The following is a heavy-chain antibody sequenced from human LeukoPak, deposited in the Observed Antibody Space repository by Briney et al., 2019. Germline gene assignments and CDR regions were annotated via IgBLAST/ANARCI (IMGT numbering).Heavy chain of an antibody. CDR1: GFTVSSNY. CDR2: IYSGGST. V-gene: IGHV3-53*01. D-gene: IGHD6-13*01. Sequence: GGSLRLPCAASGFTVSSNYMSWVRQAPGKGLEWVSVIYSGGSTYYSDSVKGRCTISRDNSKNTLYLLMNSVRAEDTAVYYCARVRSGSWYYFDYWGQGTLSPSPQ. J-gene: IGHJ4*02. CDR3: ARVRSGSWYYFDY.